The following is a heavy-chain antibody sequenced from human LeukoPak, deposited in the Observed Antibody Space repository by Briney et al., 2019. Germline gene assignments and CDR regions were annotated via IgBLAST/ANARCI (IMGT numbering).Heavy chain of an antibody. J-gene: IGHJ4*02. V-gene: IGHV3-15*01. CDR3: TTSIKSGVVTRYYFDY. CDR2: IKSKTDGGTT. D-gene: IGHD3-3*01. Sequence: GGSLRLSCAASGFTFSNAWMSWVRQAPGKGLEWVGRIKSKTDGGTTDYAAPVKGRFTISRDDSKNTLYLQMNSLKTEDTAVYYCTTSIKSGVVTRYYFDYWGQGTLVTVSS. CDR1: GFTFSNAW.